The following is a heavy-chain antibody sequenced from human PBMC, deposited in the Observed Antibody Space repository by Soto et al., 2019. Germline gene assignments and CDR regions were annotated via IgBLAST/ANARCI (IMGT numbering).Heavy chain of an antibody. Sequence: GGSLRLSCAASGFTVSSNYMSWVRQAPGKGLEWVSVIYSGGSTYYADSVKGRFTISRHNSKNTLYLQMNSLIAEDTAVYYCARTTPPYYFDYWGQGTLVTVSS. D-gene: IGHD1-26*01. V-gene: IGHV3-53*04. CDR2: IYSGGST. CDR1: GFTVSSNY. CDR3: ARTTPPYYFDY. J-gene: IGHJ4*02.